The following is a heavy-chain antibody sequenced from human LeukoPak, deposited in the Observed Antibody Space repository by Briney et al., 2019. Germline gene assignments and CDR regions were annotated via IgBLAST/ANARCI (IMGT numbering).Heavy chain of an antibody. CDR2: IIPIFGTA. Sequence: SVKVSCKASGGTFSSYAISWVRQAPGQGLEWMGGIIPIFGTANYAQKFQDRVTITADESTSTAYMELSSLRSEDTAVYYCARDGTQHYDILTGRYYYYGMDVWGQGTTVTVSS. D-gene: IGHD3-9*01. J-gene: IGHJ6*02. CDR3: ARDGTQHYDILTGRYYYYGMDV. CDR1: GGTFSSYA. V-gene: IGHV1-69*13.